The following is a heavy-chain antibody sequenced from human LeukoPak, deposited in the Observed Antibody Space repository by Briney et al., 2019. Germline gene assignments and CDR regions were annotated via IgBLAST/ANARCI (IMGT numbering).Heavy chain of an antibody. CDR3: ADSSGYYGSPFDY. J-gene: IGHJ4*02. D-gene: IGHD3-22*01. V-gene: IGHV1-2*02. Sequence: ASVKVSCKASGCTFTGYYMHWVRQAPGQGLEWMGWINPNSGGTNYAQKFQGRVTMTRDTSISTAYIELSRLRSDDTAVYYCADSSGYYGSPFDYWGQGTLVTVSS. CDR2: INPNSGGT. CDR1: GCTFTGYY.